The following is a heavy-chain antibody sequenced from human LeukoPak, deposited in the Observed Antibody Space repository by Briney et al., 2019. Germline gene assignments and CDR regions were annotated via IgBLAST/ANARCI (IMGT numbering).Heavy chain of an antibody. CDR2: IYYSGST. Sequence: SETLSLTCTVSGGSISSSSYYWGWIRQPPGKGLEWIGSIYYSGSTYYNPSLKSRVTISVDTSKNQFSLKLSSVTAADTAVYYCARGKRQQLASGYFQHWGQGTLVTVSS. CDR1: GGSISSSSYY. V-gene: IGHV4-39*07. CDR3: ARGKRQQLASGYFQH. J-gene: IGHJ1*01. D-gene: IGHD6-13*01.